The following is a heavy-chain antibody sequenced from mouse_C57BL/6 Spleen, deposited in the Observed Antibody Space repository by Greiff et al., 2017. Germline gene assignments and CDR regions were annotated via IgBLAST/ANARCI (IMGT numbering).Heavy chain of an antibody. CDR2: INPSNGGT. V-gene: IGHV1-53*01. J-gene: IGHJ2*01. D-gene: IGHD1-1*01. CDR1: GYTFTSYW. Sequence: VQLQQPGTELVKPGASVKLSCKASGYTFTSYWMHWVKQRPGQGLEWIGNINPSNGGTNYNEKFKSKATLTVDKSSITAYMQLSSLTSEDSAVYYCARDYYGSSPTYYFDYWGQGTTLTVSS. CDR3: ARDYYGSSPTYYFDY.